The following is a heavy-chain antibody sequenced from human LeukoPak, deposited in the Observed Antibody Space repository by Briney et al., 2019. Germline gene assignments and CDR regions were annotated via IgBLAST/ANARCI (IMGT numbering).Heavy chain of an antibody. J-gene: IGHJ4*02. V-gene: IGHV3-48*04. CDR3: AREEWELRAAYFDY. Sequence: PGGSLRLSCAASGFTFSTYSMSWVRQAPGTGLEWVSYISGSSTNTFYADSVKGRFTISRDNAKNSLYLQMNSLRAEDTAVYYCAREEWELRAAYFDYWGQGVLVTVSS. CDR2: ISGSSTNT. D-gene: IGHD1-26*01. CDR1: GFTFSTYS.